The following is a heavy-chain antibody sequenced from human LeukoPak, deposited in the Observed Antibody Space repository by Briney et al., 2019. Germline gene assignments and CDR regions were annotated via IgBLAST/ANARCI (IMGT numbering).Heavy chain of an antibody. Sequence: SETLSLTCTVSGGSISSGSYYWSWTRQPAGKGLEWIGRIYTSGSTNYNPSLKSRVTISVDTSKNQFSLKLSSVTAADTAVYYCARGWETTDYWGQGAPVTVSS. CDR3: ARGWETTDY. V-gene: IGHV4-61*02. CDR2: IYTSGST. CDR1: GGSISSGSYY. D-gene: IGHD1-26*01. J-gene: IGHJ4*02.